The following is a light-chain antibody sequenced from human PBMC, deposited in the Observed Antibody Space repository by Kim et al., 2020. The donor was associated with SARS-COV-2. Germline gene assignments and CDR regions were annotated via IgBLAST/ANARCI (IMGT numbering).Light chain of an antibody. CDR1: QSISNY. J-gene: IGKJ2*01. CDR3: KQSYTIPRT. V-gene: IGKV1-39*01. Sequence: DIQMTQSPSSLSASVGDRVTITCRASQSISNYLNWYQQKPGQAPNLLIYSASSLQSGVPSRFSGGGSGTDFTLTITSLQPEDFATYYCKQSYTIPRTFGKGTKLEI. CDR2: SAS.